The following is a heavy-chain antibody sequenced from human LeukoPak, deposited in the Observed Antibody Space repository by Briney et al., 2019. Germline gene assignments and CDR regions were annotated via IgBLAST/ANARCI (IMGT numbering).Heavy chain of an antibody. CDR3: AKGGSLRYYAFDV. D-gene: IGHD3-16*01. V-gene: IGHV3-23*01. CDR2: ISGSGGNT. J-gene: IGHJ3*01. CDR1: GFTFSGYA. Sequence: GGSLRLSCAASGFTFSGYAMTWVRQAPGKGLEWVAAISGSGGNTFYADSVKGRFTISRDNSKNTVYPQMNSLRAEDTAIYYCAKGGSLRYYAFDVWGQGTMVPVSS.